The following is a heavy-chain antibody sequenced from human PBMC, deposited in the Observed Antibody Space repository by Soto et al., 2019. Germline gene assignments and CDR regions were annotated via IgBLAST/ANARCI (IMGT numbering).Heavy chain of an antibody. Sequence: VGSLRLSCAGSGFTFSNAWMNWVRQAPGKGLEWVGRIKSKTDGETTDYAAPVKGRFTVSRDDSKSTVFLQMNNLKTEDTAVYYCSTGGYFLDYWGQGTLVTVSS. CDR2: IKSKTDGETT. V-gene: IGHV3-15*01. J-gene: IGHJ4*02. CDR3: STGGYFLDY. CDR1: GFTFSNAW. D-gene: IGHD3-16*01.